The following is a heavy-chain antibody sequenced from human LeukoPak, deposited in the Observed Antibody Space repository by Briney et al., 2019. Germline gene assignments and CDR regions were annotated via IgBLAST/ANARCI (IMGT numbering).Heavy chain of an antibody. CDR1: GFTFSSYA. J-gene: IGHJ4*02. Sequence: GGSLRLSCAASGFTFSSYAMSWVRQAPGKGLEWVSAISGSGGSTYYADSVKGRFTISRDNSKNTLYLQMNSLRAEDTAVYYCAKGYGSGSYYNGYLVAYWGQGTLVTVSS. D-gene: IGHD3-10*01. V-gene: IGHV3-23*01. CDR3: AKGYGSGSYYNGYLVAY. CDR2: ISGSGGST.